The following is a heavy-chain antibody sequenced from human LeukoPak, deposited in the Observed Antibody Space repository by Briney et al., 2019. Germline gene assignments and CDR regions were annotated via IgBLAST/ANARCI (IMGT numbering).Heavy chain of an antibody. J-gene: IGHJ4*02. CDR2: ITPSGGST. CDR1: GYTFTSHY. D-gene: IGHD2-15*01. CDR3: ARGGCSGGSCYSRNTKYFDY. Sequence: ASVKVSCKASGYTFTSHYMHWVRQAPGQGLEWMGIITPSGGSTSYAQKSQGRVTMTRDTSTSTVYMEQSSLRSEDTAVYYCARGGCSGGSCYSRNTKYFDYWGQGTLVTVSS. V-gene: IGHV1-46*01.